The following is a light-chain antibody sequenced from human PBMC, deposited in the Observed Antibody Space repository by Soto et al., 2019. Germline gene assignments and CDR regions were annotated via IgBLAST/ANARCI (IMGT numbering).Light chain of an antibody. CDR1: QTVSSF. Sequence: VLTQSPATLSLSPGERATLSCRASQTVSSFLAWYQQKPGQAPRLLIHDSSDRATGIPARFSGSGSGTDFSLTISSLQPEDSATYFCQQYNDFQYTFGPGTKLEI. J-gene: IGKJ2*01. CDR2: DSS. V-gene: IGKV3-11*01. CDR3: QQYNDFQYT.